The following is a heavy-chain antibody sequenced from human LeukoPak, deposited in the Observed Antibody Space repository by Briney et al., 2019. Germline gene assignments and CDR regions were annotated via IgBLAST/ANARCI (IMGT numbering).Heavy chain of an antibody. V-gene: IGHV3-30*18. J-gene: IGHJ4*02. CDR2: IANDGKDK. CDR1: GFTFSRYG. CDR3: AKDQQVGAAAYYFDS. D-gene: IGHD6-13*01. Sequence: SGPSLRLSCAASGFTFSRYGLHSVRHPPGKGLEWVAVIANDGKDKKYADSVKGRLTISRHNSNSTLYLQMNSLRAEDTAVYYCAKDQQVGAAAYYFDSWGEGTLVTVSS.